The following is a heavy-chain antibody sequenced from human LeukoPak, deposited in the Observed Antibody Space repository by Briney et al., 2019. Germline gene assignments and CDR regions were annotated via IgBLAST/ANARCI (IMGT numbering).Heavy chain of an antibody. CDR1: GFTFSSYS. V-gene: IGHV3-21*01. CDR2: ISSSSSYI. Sequence: GGSLRLSCAASGFTFSSYSMNWVRQAPGKGLECVSSISSSSSYIYYADSVKGRFTISRDNAKNSLYLQMDSLRAEDTAVYYCARDWDTMVRGVSYFDYWGQGTLVTVSS. D-gene: IGHD3-10*01. CDR3: ARDWDTMVRGVSYFDY. J-gene: IGHJ4*02.